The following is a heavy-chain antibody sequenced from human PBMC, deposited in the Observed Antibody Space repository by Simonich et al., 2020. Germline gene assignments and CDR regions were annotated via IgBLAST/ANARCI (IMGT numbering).Heavy chain of an antibody. V-gene: IGHV3-21*01. CDR1: GFTFSSYS. CDR3: AGGVYCSSTSCSTYYYYGMDV. D-gene: IGHD2-2*01. CDR2: ISSSRSYI. J-gene: IGHJ6*02. Sequence: EVQLVESGGGLVKPGGSLRLSCAASGFTFSSYSMNWVRQAPGKGLECVSSISSSRSYIYYADPVKGRFTISRDNAKNSLYLQMNSLRAEDTAVYYCAGGVYCSSTSCSTYYYYGMDVWGQGTTVTVSS.